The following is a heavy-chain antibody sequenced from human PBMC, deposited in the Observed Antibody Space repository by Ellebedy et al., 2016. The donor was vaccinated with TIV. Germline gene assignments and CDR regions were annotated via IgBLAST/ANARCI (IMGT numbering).Heavy chain of an antibody. J-gene: IGHJ4*02. CDR2: ISQSGTT. Sequence: SETLSLXXAVSGDSISSGTYSWSWIRQPPGKGLEWIGYISQSGTTNSNPSLKSRVTISIDTSKNQFSLKLSSVTAADTAVYYCARGTVALQPLKYFDYWGQGTVVTVSS. CDR3: ARGTVALQPLKYFDY. CDR1: GDSISSGTYS. D-gene: IGHD6-19*01. V-gene: IGHV4-30-2*01.